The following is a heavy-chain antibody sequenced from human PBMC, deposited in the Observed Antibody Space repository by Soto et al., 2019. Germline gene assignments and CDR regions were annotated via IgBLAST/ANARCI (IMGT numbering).Heavy chain of an antibody. CDR3: ARHHGPTTSENWFDP. J-gene: IGHJ5*02. Sequence: ASVKVSCKASGYTFTGHYMHWVRQAPGQGLEWMGWISTYSGDTKYAQKFQGRVTMTTDTSTTTAYLELRSLRSDDTAVYYCARHHGPTTSENWFDPWGQGTLVTVSS. V-gene: IGHV1-18*04. CDR1: GYTFTGHY. CDR2: ISTYSGDT. D-gene: IGHD5-12*01.